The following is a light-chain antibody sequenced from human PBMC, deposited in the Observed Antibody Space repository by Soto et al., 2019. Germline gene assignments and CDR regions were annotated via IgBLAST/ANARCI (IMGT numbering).Light chain of an antibody. Sequence: ELVMTPAPATEPESPGERHNLSCTASQSVNSDLAWYQQTPGQAPRPLIYDASTRAAGVPARFSGSGSGTEFTLTISSLQSEDFALYYCQQYSQWPLYTFGQGTRWIS. CDR2: DAS. CDR3: QQYSQWPLYT. J-gene: IGKJ2*01. V-gene: IGKV3-15*01. CDR1: QSVNSD.